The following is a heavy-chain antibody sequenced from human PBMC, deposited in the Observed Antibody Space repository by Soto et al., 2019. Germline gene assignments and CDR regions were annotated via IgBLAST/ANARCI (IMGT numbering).Heavy chain of an antibody. J-gene: IGHJ5*02. CDR1: GYTFTSYY. V-gene: IGHV1-46*01. CDR3: ARDRGNCSGGSCYWFDP. Sequence: ASVKVSCKASGYTFTSYYMHWVRQAPGQGLEWMGIINPSGGSTSYAQKFQGRVTMTRDTSTSTVYTELSSLRSEDTAVYYCARDRGNCSGGSCYWFDPWGQGTLVTVSS. D-gene: IGHD2-15*01. CDR2: INPSGGST.